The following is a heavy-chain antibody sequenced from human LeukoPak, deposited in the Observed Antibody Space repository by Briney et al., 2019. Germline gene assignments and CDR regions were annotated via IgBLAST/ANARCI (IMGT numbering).Heavy chain of an antibody. CDR2: MSYVESNK. D-gene: IGHD4-23*01. V-gene: IGHV3-30*18. CDR3: AKLGYYGGNGMAWFDP. Sequence: GGPLRLSCAACGFTFRSYCMHGVGQAPAKGLDWVAGMSYVESNKFYADCVKCVITNFSDNSKNTVYLQMNSLRAEDTAVYYCAKLGYYGGNGMAWFDPWGQGPLVTVSS. J-gene: IGHJ5*02. CDR1: GFTFRSYC.